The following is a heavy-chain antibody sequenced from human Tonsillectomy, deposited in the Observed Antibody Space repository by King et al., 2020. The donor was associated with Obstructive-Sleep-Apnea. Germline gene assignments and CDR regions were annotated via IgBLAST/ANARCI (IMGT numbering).Heavy chain of an antibody. D-gene: IGHD6-19*01. CDR1: GFTFRDFT. V-gene: IGHV3-49*03. J-gene: IGHJ3*02. Sequence: VQLVESGGGLVQPGRSLRVSCTVSGFTFRDFTFSWFRQAPGTGLEWVGFIRSKAYGGTTEYAASLRGRFTISRDDSKSVAYLQMNSLKTEDTAVYSCTRDHGGWHAFDIWGQGTMVSVSS. CDR3: TRDHGGWHAFDI. CDR2: IRSKAYGGTT.